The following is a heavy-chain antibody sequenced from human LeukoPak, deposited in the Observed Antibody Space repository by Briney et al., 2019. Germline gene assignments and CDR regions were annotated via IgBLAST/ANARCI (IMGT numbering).Heavy chain of an antibody. CDR3: ARYVLVAAARAPDAFDI. V-gene: IGHV1-2*04. D-gene: IGHD6-13*01. CDR2: INPNSGGT. Sequence: ASVKVSCKASGYTFTGYYMHWVRQAPGQGLEWMGWINPNSGGTNYAQKFQGWVTMTRDASISTAYMELSRLRSDDTAVYYCARYVLVAAARAPDAFDIWGQGTMVTVSS. CDR1: GYTFTGYY. J-gene: IGHJ3*02.